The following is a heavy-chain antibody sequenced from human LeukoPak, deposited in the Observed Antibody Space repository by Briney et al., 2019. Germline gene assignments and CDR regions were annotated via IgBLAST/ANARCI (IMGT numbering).Heavy chain of an antibody. CDR1: GFTFGNYA. CDR3: ARYGASTSCAFEY. D-gene: IGHD2-2*01. Sequence: PGGSLRLSCAASGFTFGNYAMTWVRQAPGEGLEWVSSISGSGGSPNYADSVKGWFTISRDNSKSTLYLQMNSLRAEDTAIYYCARYGASTSCAFEYWGQGTLVTVSS. V-gene: IGHV3-23*01. J-gene: IGHJ4*02. CDR2: ISGSGGSP.